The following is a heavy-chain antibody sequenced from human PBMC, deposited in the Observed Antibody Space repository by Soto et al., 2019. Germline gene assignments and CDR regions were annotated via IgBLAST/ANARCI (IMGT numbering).Heavy chain of an antibody. D-gene: IGHD6-19*01. CDR3: TTSRISIAVAGEAEHYLDY. V-gene: IGHV1-2*04. CDR1: GYIFTGYY. J-gene: IGHJ4*02. CDR2: INPNSGDT. Sequence: ASVKVSCKASGYIFTGYYMHWVRQAPGQGLVWMEWINPNSGDTNYTQTFQGWVTMTRDTSISTAYMELSRLRSDDTAVYYCTTSRISIAVAGEAEHYLDYWGQGTPVTVSS.